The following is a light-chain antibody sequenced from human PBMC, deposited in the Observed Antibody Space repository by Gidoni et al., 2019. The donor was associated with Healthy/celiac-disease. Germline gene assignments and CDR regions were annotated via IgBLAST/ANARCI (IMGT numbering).Light chain of an antibody. CDR2: EVS. CDR1: SSDVGGYNY. Sequence: QSALTPPPSASVSPGQSVTISCTGTSSDVGGYNYVSWYQQHPGKAPKLMIYEVSKRPSGVPDRFSGSKSGNTASLTVSGLQAEDEADYYCSSYAGSNNLVFGGGTKLTVL. CDR3: SSYAGSNNLV. J-gene: IGLJ2*01. V-gene: IGLV2-8*01.